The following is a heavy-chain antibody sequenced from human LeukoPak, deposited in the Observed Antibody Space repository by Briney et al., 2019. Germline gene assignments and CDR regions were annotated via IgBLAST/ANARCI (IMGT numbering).Heavy chain of an antibody. J-gene: IGHJ5*02. CDR3: ARGVTGRYCSSTSCHWRAWFDP. D-gene: IGHD2-2*01. CDR1: GFSFGNHA. V-gene: IGHV3-23*01. CDR2: VSGSGDTT. Sequence: PGGSLRLSCAASGFSFGNHAMIWVRQAAGKGLEWVSVVSGSGDTTHYADSVRGRFTAFRDNSKNTLFLLLDSLRSEDTAVYYCARGVTGRYCSSTSCHWRAWFDPWGQGTLVTVSS.